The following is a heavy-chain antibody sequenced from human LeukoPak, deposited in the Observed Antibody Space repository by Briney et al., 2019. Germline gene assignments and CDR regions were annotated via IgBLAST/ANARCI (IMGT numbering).Heavy chain of an antibody. V-gene: IGHV1-2*02. CDR3: ASAYLRYPYDAFDI. CDR1: GYSFTGYY. J-gene: IGHJ3*02. CDR2: INPYSGGT. D-gene: IGHD3-9*01. Sequence: ASVKVSCKASGYSFTGYYMHWVRQAPGQGLEWMGWINPYSGGTNYAQKFQGRVTMTRDTSISTAYMELSRLRSDDTAVYYCASAYLRYPYDAFDIWGQGTMVTVSS.